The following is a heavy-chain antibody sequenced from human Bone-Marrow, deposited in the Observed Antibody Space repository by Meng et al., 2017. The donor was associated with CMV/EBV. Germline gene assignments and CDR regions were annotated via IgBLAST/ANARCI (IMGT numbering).Heavy chain of an antibody. D-gene: IGHD2-2*01. J-gene: IGHJ6*02. V-gene: IGHV1-46*01. CDR1: GYTFTTYY. CDR3: ARSQPASGLNYYHYFGMDV. Sequence: ASVKVSCKASGYTFTTYYIHWVRQAPGQGLERMGIINPSGGSTSDAQTFQGRVTMTRDTSSSTVYMELSSLRSDDTAVYYCARSQPASGLNYYHYFGMDVWGQGTTVTVSS. CDR2: INPSGGST.